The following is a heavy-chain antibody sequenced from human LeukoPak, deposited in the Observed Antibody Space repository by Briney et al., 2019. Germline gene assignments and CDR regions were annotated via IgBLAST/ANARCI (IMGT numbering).Heavy chain of an antibody. CDR1: GGTFSSYA. Sequence: SVKVSCKASGGTFSSYAISWARQAPGQGLEWMGGIIPIFGTANYAQKFQGRVTITADESTSTAYMELSSLRSEDTAVYYCARRDSSGYYPNWFDHWGQGTLVTVSS. D-gene: IGHD3-22*01. CDR2: IIPIFGTA. V-gene: IGHV1-69*13. CDR3: ARRDSSGYYPNWFDH. J-gene: IGHJ5*02.